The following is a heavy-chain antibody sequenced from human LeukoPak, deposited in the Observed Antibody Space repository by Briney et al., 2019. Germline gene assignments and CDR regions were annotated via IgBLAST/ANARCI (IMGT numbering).Heavy chain of an antibody. Sequence: ASVKVSCKASGYTFTGYYMHWLRQAPGQRLEWMGRINPNSGGTNYAQKFQGRVTMTRDTSISTAYMELSRLRSDDPAVYYCARGPRIGTADYWGQGTLVTVSS. J-gene: IGHJ4*02. CDR2: INPNSGGT. V-gene: IGHV1-2*06. CDR3: ARGPRIGTADY. D-gene: IGHD1-1*01. CDR1: GYTFTGYY.